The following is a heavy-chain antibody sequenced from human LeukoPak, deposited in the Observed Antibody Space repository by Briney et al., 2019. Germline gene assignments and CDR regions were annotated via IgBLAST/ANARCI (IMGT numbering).Heavy chain of an antibody. Sequence: GASVKVSCKASGYTFTSYGISWVRQAPGQGLEWTGWISAYNGNTNYAQKLQGRVTMTTDTSTSTAYMELRSLRSDDTAVYYCAREAQGYFDWFTPSDIWGQGTMVTVSS. D-gene: IGHD3-9*01. V-gene: IGHV1-18*01. CDR3: AREAQGYFDWFTPSDI. CDR1: GYTFTSYG. CDR2: ISAYNGNT. J-gene: IGHJ3*02.